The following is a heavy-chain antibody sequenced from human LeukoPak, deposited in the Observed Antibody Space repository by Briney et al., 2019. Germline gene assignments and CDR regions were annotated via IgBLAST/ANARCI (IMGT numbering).Heavy chain of an antibody. D-gene: IGHD3-22*01. CDR1: GFPFSSYW. V-gene: IGHV3-74*01. CDR3: ARDGDSSGYYVNFDY. J-gene: IGHJ4*02. CDR2: INGDGSST. Sequence: GGSLRLSCAASGFPFSSYWMHWVRQVPGKELVWVSRINGDGSSTSYADSVKGRFTISRDNAKNTLYLQMNGLRAEDTAVYYCARDGDSSGYYVNFDYWGQGTLVTVSS.